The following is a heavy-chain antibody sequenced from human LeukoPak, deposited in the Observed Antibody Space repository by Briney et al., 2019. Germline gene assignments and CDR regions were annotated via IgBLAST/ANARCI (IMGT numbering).Heavy chain of an antibody. Sequence: SVKVSCKASGYTFTNYDISWVRQAPGQGLEWMGGIIPIFGTADYAKKFQGRVTITADESTSTAYMELSSLRSEDTAVYYCARDGGYAYDSSGYYLGWGQGTLVTVSS. D-gene: IGHD3-22*01. V-gene: IGHV1-69*13. CDR1: GYTFTNYD. CDR3: ARDGGYAYDSSGYYLG. J-gene: IGHJ4*02. CDR2: IIPIFGTA.